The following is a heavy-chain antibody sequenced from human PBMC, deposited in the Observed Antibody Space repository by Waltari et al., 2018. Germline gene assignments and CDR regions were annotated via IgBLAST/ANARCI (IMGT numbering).Heavy chain of an antibody. Sequence: QGHLVQSGAEVKKPGASVKVSCQASGYTFNTYGISWVRQAPGQGLEWVGWVSRYKGKTKEGQNFQGRLTMTADTSTNTAYMELRNLTSDDTAIYFCARDRLAHVVILPPIIAFFDLWGQGALVTVSS. J-gene: IGHJ5*02. CDR1: GYTFNTYG. D-gene: IGHD2-15*01. CDR2: VSRYKGKT. V-gene: IGHV1-18*04. CDR3: ARDRLAHVVILPPIIAFFDL.